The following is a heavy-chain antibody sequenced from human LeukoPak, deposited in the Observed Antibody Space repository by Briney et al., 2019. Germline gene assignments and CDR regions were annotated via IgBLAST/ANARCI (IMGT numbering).Heavy chain of an antibody. D-gene: IGHD6-19*01. CDR2: ISSSSSTI. J-gene: IGHJ4*02. Sequence: PGGSLRLSCAASGFTFSSYSMSWVRQAPGRGLEWVSYISSSSSTIYYADSVKGRFTISRDNAKNSLYLQMNSLRDEDTAVYYCLIAVAGTGSYWGQGTLVTVSS. V-gene: IGHV3-48*02. CDR3: LIAVAGTGSY. CDR1: GFTFSSYS.